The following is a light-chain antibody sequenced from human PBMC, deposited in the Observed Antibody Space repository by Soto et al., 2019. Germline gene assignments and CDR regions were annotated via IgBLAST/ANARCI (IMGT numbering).Light chain of an antibody. Sequence: QSALTQPASVSGSPGQSITISCTGTSSDVGDYNYVSWYQQHPGKAPKLMIYDVRNRSSGVSNRFSGSKSGNTASLTISGLQAEDEAEYYCSSYTSSSTLLFGTGTKLTVL. J-gene: IGLJ1*01. CDR3: SSYTSSSTLL. CDR1: SSDVGDYNY. CDR2: DVR. V-gene: IGLV2-14*03.